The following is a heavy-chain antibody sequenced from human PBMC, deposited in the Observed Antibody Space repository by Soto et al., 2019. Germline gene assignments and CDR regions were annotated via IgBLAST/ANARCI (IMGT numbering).Heavy chain of an antibody. D-gene: IGHD4-17*01. J-gene: IGHJ6*03. Sequence: SVKVSCKASGGTFSSYTISWVRQAPGQGLEWMGRIIPILGIANYAQKFQGRVTITADKSTSTAYMELSSLRSEDTAVYYCARVTPLDQIQSDYGDAYYYYYYMDVWGKGTTVTVSS. CDR2: IIPILGIA. V-gene: IGHV1-69*02. CDR3: ARVTPLDQIQSDYGDAYYYYYYMDV. CDR1: GGTFSSYT.